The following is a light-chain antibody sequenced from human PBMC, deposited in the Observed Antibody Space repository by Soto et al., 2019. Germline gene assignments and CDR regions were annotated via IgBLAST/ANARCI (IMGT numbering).Light chain of an antibody. CDR2: DVS. Sequence: QSVLNQPASVSGSPGQSITISCTGTSSDVGGYNYVSWYQQHPGKAPKLMIYDVSNRPSGVSNRFSGSKSGNTASLTISGLQAEDEADYYCSSYTSSSTLEGVFGTGTKVTVL. J-gene: IGLJ1*01. V-gene: IGLV2-14*01. CDR1: SSDVGGYNY. CDR3: SSYTSSSTLEGV.